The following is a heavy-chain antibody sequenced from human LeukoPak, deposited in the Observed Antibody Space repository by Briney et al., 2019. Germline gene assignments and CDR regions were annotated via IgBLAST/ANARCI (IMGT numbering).Heavy chain of an antibody. D-gene: IGHD1-26*01. J-gene: IGHJ6*03. CDR2: IYYSGGT. CDR1: GGSISTYY. Sequence: SETLSLTCTVSGGSISTYYWSWIRQPPGKGLEWIGYIYYSGGTNYNPSLKSRVTISVDTSKNQFSLRLSSVTAADTAVYYCARGSLGASTNYYYNYMDVWGKGTTVTVSS. CDR3: ARGSLGASTNYYYNYMDV. V-gene: IGHV4-59*01.